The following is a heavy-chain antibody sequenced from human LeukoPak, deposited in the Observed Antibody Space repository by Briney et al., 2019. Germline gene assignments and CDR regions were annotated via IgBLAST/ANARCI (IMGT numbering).Heavy chain of an antibody. Sequence: GGSLRLSCAASGFSLSAYGVHWVRQAPGRGLEWVAVIWYDGTSKDYADSVKGRFTFSRDNSKNTLYLQMNSLTVEDTAVYYCARSQSSSLIDYWGQGTLVTVSS. J-gene: IGHJ4*02. V-gene: IGHV3-33*01. CDR3: ARSQSSSLIDY. D-gene: IGHD6-13*01. CDR1: GFSLSAYG. CDR2: IWYDGTSK.